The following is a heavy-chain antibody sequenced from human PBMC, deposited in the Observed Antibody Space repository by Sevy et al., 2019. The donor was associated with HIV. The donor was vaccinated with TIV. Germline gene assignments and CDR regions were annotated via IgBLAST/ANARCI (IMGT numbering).Heavy chain of an antibody. CDR3: ARDFTIFGVVSGIDY. Sequence: GGSLRLSCAASGFNFRTYSMNWVRQAPGKGLEWLSSISDDNRYIYYSDSVKGRFTISRANAKNLLFLQMNNLGVEDTAIYYCARDFTIFGVVSGIDYWGQGNLVTVSS. D-gene: IGHD3-3*01. CDR1: GFNFRTYS. J-gene: IGHJ4*02. CDR2: ISDDNRYI. V-gene: IGHV3-21*04.